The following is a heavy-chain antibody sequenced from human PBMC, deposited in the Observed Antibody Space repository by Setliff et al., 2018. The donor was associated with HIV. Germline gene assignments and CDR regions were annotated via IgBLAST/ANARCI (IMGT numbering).Heavy chain of an antibody. V-gene: IGHV4-31*03. Sequence: PSETLSLTCTVSGGTIASGGHYWSWIRQHPGKGLEWIGYIFYSGDTSYNPSLKSRLTLSLDTSKNQFSLKLSSVTAADTAVYYCARGGSGNRYMDVWGKGTTVTVSS. CDR3: ARGGSGNRYMDV. CDR2: IFYSGDT. J-gene: IGHJ6*03. D-gene: IGHD3-10*01. CDR1: GGTIASGGHY.